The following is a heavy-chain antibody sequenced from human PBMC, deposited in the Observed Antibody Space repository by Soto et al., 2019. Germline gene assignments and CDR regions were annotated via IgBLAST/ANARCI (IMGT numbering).Heavy chain of an antibody. J-gene: IGHJ5*02. D-gene: IGHD2-2*01. CDR1: GGSISSIDYF. Sequence: QVQLQESGPGLVKPSQTLSLTCSVSGGSISSIDYFWSGIRQPPWKGLEWIGVIYHTGTTYYNPSLRSRVTISIDTSKSQCSMKLNSVPAADTAVYYCARVMAAMQNWLDPWGQGTLVTVSP. CDR3: ARVMAAMQNWLDP. CDR2: IYHTGTT. V-gene: IGHV4-30-4*01.